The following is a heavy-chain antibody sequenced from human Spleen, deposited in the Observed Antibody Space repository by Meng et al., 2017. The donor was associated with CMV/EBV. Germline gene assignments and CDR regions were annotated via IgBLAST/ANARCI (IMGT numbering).Heavy chain of an antibody. CDR3: GRAPYSSFRRGIDY. D-gene: IGHD6-6*01. J-gene: IGHJ4*02. CDR2: IRYDGSNK. V-gene: IGHV3-30*02. CDR1: GFTFSSYG. Sequence: GESLKISCAASGFTFSSYGMHWVRQAPGKGLEWVAFIRYDGSNKYYADSVKGRFTISRDNSKNTLYLQMSSLRAEDTAVYYCGRAPYSSFRRGIDYWGRGTLVTVSS.